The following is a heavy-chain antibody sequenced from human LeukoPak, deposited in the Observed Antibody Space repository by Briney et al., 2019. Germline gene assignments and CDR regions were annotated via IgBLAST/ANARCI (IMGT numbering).Heavy chain of an antibody. CDR1: GFTFSSYS. CDR2: ISGSGGST. J-gene: IGHJ4*02. CDR3: AKETYGSGSYPFDY. D-gene: IGHD3-10*01. V-gene: IGHV3-23*01. Sequence: PGGSLRLSCAASGFTFSSYSMSWVRQAPGKGLEWVSAISGSGGSTYNADSVKGRFTISRDNSKNTLYLQMNSLRAEDTAVYYCAKETYGSGSYPFDYWGQGTLVTVSS.